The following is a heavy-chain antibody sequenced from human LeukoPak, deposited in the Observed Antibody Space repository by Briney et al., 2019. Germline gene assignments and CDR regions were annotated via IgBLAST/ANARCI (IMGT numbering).Heavy chain of an antibody. J-gene: IGHJ4*02. V-gene: IGHV3-30-3*01. Sequence: PGGSLRLSCAASGFTFSSYAMHWVRQAPGKGLEWVAVISYDGSNKYYADSVKGRFTTSRDNSKNTLYLQMNSLRAEDTAVYYCARDEGFVVVTAILDYWGQGTLVTVSS. CDR2: ISYDGSNK. CDR1: GFTFSSYA. D-gene: IGHD2-21*02. CDR3: ARDEGFVVVTAILDY.